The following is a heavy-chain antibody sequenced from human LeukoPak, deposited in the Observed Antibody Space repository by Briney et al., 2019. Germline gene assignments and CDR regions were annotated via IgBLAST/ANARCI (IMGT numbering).Heavy chain of an antibody. CDR3: AREMATDFGNEQGDY. V-gene: IGHV3-74*01. Sequence: GGSLRLSCAASGFTFSSYWMHWVRQAPGKGLVWVSRINSDGSSTSYADSVKGRFTISRDNAKNTLYLQMNSLRAEDTAVYYCAREMATDFGNEQGDYWGQGTLVTVSS. CDR1: GFTFSSYW. CDR2: INSDGSST. D-gene: IGHD5-24*01. J-gene: IGHJ4*02.